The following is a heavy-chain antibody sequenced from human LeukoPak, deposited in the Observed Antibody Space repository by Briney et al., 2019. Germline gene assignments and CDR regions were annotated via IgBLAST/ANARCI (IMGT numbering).Heavy chain of an antibody. CDR3: ARELPFDY. V-gene: IGHV3-74*01. D-gene: IGHD2-15*01. J-gene: IGHJ4*02. CDR2: IKSDGSRT. CDR1: GFTFSNYW. Sequence: RSGGSVRLSCAASGFTFSNYWMHCVRQAPGKGLVWVSRIKSDGSRTDYADSVKARFTISRDNAKNTLYLQMNSLRAEDTAVYYCARELPFDYWGQGTLVIVSS.